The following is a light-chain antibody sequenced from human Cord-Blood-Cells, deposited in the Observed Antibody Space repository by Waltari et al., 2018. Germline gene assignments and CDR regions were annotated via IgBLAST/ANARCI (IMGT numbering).Light chain of an antibody. CDR2: EDN. V-gene: IGLV6-57*03. CDR1: SGSIASNY. CDR3: QSYDSSNQV. Sequence: NFMLTQPHSVSESPGKTVTISCTRSSGSIASNYVQWSQQSPGSAPTTVIYEDNQRPSGVPDPFSGSIDSSSNSASLTISGLKTEDEADYYCQSYDSSNQVFGGGTKLTVL. J-gene: IGLJ3*02.